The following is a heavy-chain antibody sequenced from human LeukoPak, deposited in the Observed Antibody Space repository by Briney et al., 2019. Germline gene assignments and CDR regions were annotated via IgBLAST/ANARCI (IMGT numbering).Heavy chain of an antibody. Sequence: GASVKVSCKASGYTFTGYYMHWVRQAPGQGLGWMGWINPNSGGTNYAQKFQGRVTMTRDTSISTAYMELSRLRSDDTAVYYCAREQSGSGSYFIHYFDYWGQGTLVTVSS. CDR3: AREQSGSGSYFIHYFDY. V-gene: IGHV1-2*02. J-gene: IGHJ4*02. D-gene: IGHD3-10*01. CDR2: INPNSGGT. CDR1: GYTFTGYY.